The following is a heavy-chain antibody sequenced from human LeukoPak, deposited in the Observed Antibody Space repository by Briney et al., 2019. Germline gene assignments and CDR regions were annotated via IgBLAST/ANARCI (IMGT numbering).Heavy chain of an antibody. J-gene: IGHJ6*02. Sequence: PGRSLRLSCAASGFTFDGYAMHWVRQAPGKGLEWVSGISWNSDSRGYADSVKGRFTISRDNAKKSLYLQMNSLRAEDTALYYCAKVAGPWTYYYYYGMDVWGQGTTVTVSS. CDR1: GFTFDGYA. D-gene: IGHD6-19*01. V-gene: IGHV3-9*01. CDR3: AKVAGPWTYYYYYGMDV. CDR2: ISWNSDSR.